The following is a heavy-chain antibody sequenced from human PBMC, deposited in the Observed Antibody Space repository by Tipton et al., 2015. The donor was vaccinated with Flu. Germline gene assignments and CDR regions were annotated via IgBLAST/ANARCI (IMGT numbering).Heavy chain of an antibody. J-gene: IGHJ4*02. D-gene: IGHD5-24*01. Sequence: TLSLTCTVSGDSVSSGRYYWSWLRQTPGKGLEWIGYIYYSGSTTYNPSLRTRVNISIDTSKKQFSLEVGSVITADTAMYYCARVPFGDGYDYYFDFWGQGILVTVSS. CDR2: IYYSGST. CDR3: ARVPFGDGYDYYFDF. V-gene: IGHV4-61*01. CDR1: GDSVSSGRYY.